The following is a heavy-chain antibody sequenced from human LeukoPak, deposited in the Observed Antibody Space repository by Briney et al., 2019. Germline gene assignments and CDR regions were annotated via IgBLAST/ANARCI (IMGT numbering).Heavy chain of an antibody. J-gene: IGHJ5*02. Sequence: GGSLRLSCAASGLTFRNYAMTWVRQAPGKGLEWVSTISGSGGETFYADSVKGRLTISRDNSKNTHYLQVNILRAEDTAIYYCVKGGHQSPFDPWGQGTLVTVSS. CDR2: ISGSGGET. CDR1: GLTFRNYA. D-gene: IGHD2-2*01. V-gene: IGHV3-23*01. CDR3: VKGGHQSPFDP.